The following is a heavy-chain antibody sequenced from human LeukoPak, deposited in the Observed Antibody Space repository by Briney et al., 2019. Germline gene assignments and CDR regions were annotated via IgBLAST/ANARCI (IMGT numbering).Heavy chain of an antibody. CDR2: INPILGIA. CDR1: GGTFSSYA. Sequence: GASVKVSCKASGGTFSSYAISWVRQAPGQGLEWMGRINPILGIANYAQKFQGRVTITADKSTSTAYMELSSLRSEDTAVYYCARVTMVRESTFDYWGQGTLVTVSS. V-gene: IGHV1-69*04. J-gene: IGHJ4*02. D-gene: IGHD3-10*01. CDR3: ARVTMVRESTFDY.